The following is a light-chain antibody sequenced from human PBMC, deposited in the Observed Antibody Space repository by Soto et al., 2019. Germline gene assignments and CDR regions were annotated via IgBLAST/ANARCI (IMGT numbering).Light chain of an antibody. J-gene: IGKJ2*01. V-gene: IGKV3-20*01. CDR3: QQYGSSPYT. CDR2: VAS. Sequence: EIVLTQSPGTLSLSPGERATLSCRASHSVNNNYLAWYQQKPGQAPRLLIYVASSRATGIPDRFSGSGSGTDFTLTISRLEPEDFAVYYCQQYGSSPYTFGQGTKLEIK. CDR1: HSVNNNY.